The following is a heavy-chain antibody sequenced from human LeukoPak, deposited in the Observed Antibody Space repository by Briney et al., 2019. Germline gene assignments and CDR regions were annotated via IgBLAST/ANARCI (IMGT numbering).Heavy chain of an antibody. D-gene: IGHD3-22*01. CDR3: AKDGGYYDSSGYFDY. CDR1: GLTFSSYA. V-gene: IGHV3-23*01. J-gene: IGHJ4*02. Sequence: GGSLGLSCAASGLTFSSYAMSWVRQAPGKGLEWVSAISGSGGSTYYADSVKGRFTISRDNSKNTLYLQMNSLRAEDTAVYYCAKDGGYYDSSGYFDYWGQGTLVTVSS. CDR2: ISGSGGST.